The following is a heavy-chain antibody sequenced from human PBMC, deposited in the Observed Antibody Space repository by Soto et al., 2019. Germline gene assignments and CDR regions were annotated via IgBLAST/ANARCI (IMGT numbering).Heavy chain of an antibody. CDR1: GFSLNAGGVT. D-gene: IGHD3-10*01. CDR2: IYWDDGK. J-gene: IGHJ1*01. Sequence: SGPTLVNPTQTLTLTCVFSGFSLNAGGVTVGWIRQPPGKALEWVALIYWDDGKRYSPSLKSRLTITKETSRNQVVLTMTNVDPEDTATYFCAHSPAPRVYFQHWGEGTLVTVSS. CDR3: AHSPAPRVYFQH. V-gene: IGHV2-5*02.